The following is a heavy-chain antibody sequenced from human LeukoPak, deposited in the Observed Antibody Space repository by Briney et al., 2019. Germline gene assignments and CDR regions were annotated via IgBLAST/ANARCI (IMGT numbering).Heavy chain of an antibody. CDR3: ARSAMVRGGYGLDV. CDR1: GYTFTDYY. J-gene: IGHJ6*02. D-gene: IGHD3-10*01. Sequence: ASVKVSCKASGYTFTDYYIHWVRQAPGQGLEWMGRINPNSGGRNYAQEFQDRVSMTRDTSISTAYMGLSSLRSDDTAVYYCARSAMVRGGYGLDVWGQGTTVTVSS. V-gene: IGHV1-2*02. CDR2: INPNSGGR.